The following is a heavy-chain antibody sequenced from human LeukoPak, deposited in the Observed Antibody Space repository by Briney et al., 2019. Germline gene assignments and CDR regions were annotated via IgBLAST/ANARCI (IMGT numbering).Heavy chain of an antibody. CDR1: GFTFSNHW. V-gene: IGHV3-74*03. D-gene: IGHD2-21*01. Sequence: GGSLRLSCAASGFTFSNHWMHWVRQAQGKGLVWVSRIDEGGSNAMYADSVKGRFSISRDNAKNTVNLQMNSLRAEDTGVYYCIRDEALWRLDYWGQGTLVTVSS. CDR2: IDEGGSNA. J-gene: IGHJ4*02. CDR3: IRDEALWRLDY.